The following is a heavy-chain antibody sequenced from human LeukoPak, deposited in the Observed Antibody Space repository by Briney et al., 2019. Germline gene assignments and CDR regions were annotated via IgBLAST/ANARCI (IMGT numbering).Heavy chain of an antibody. Sequence: ASVTVSFTSSVYTFTIYDINWVRQATGQGGGWMGWINLNSGNTGYAQNFQGRLTVTRDTYINTDYMELNTLRSEDTAIYYCARVTGSIDYSGQGTLVTVSS. CDR3: ARVTGSIDY. CDR2: INLNSGNT. V-gene: IGHV1-8*01. D-gene: IGHD1-26*01. CDR1: VYTFTIYD. J-gene: IGHJ4*02.